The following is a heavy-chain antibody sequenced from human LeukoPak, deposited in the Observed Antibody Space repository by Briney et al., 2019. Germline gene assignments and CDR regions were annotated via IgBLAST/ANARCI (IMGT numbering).Heavy chain of an antibody. V-gene: IGHV3-30*02. CDR2: IRYDGSNK. CDR3: AKDSVWFGETNPFDY. J-gene: IGHJ4*02. Sequence: PGGSLRLSCAASGFTFSNYAIHWVRQAPGKGLEWVAFIRYDGSNKYYVDSVKGRFTISRDNSKNTLYLQMNSLRAEDTAVYYCAKDSVWFGETNPFDYWGQGTLVTVSS. CDR1: GFTFSNYA. D-gene: IGHD3-10*01.